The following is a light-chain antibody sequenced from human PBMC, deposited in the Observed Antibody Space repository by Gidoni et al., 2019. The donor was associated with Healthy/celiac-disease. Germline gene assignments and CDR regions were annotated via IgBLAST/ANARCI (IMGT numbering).Light chain of an antibody. J-gene: IGLJ2*01. CDR1: SSNTGSNT. CDR3: TAWDDSLNGVV. V-gene: IGLV1-44*01. Sequence: QSVLTQPPPASGTPGQRVTISCSGSSSNTGSNTVNWYQQLPGTAPKLLIHSNNQRPSGVPDRFSGSKSGTSASLAISGLQSEDEADYYCTAWDDSLNGVVFGGGTKLTVL. CDR2: SNN.